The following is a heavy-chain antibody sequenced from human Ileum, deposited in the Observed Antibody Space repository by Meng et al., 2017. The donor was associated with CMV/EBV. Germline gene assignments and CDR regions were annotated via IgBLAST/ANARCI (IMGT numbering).Heavy chain of an antibody. V-gene: IGHV3-72*01. CDR2: IRNKANRNTT. CDR1: GFTLSDYY. Sequence: SGFTLSDYYMDWVRQAPGKGLEWVARIRNKANRNTTEYAASVRGRFIISRDASENSLFLQMNSLKTEDTAVYYCARGDGYNSRSFDYWGQGTLVTVSS. CDR3: ARGDGYNSRSFDY. D-gene: IGHD5-24*01. J-gene: IGHJ4*02.